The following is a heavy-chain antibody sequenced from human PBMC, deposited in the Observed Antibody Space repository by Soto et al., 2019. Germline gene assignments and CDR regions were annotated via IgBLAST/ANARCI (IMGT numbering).Heavy chain of an antibody. CDR3: ARSYYDFWSGYPDY. Sequence: GGSLRLSCAASGFTFSSYATHWVRQAPGKGLEWVAVISYDGSNKYYADSVKGRFTISRDNSKNTLYLQMNSLRAEDTAVYYCARSYYDFWSGYPDYWGQGTLVTVSS. CDR2: ISYDGSNK. V-gene: IGHV3-30-3*01. D-gene: IGHD3-3*01. J-gene: IGHJ4*02. CDR1: GFTFSSYA.